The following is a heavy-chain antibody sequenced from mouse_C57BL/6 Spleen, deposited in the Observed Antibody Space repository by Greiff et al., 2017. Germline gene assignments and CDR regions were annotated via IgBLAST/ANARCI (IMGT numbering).Heavy chain of an antibody. D-gene: IGHD1-1*01. V-gene: IGHV1-39*01. CDR1: GYSFTDYN. J-gene: IGHJ4*01. Sequence: VQLQQSGPELVKPGASVQISCKASGYSFTDYNMNWVKQSNGKSLEWIGVINPNYGTTSYNQKFKGKATLTVDQSSSTAYMQLNSLTSEDSAVYYCARNYYGSSRYAMDYWGQGTSVTVSS. CDR3: ARNYYGSSRYAMDY. CDR2: INPNYGTT.